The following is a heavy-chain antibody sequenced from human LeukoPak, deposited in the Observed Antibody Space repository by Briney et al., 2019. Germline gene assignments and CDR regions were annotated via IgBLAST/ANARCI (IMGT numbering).Heavy chain of an antibody. Sequence: GGSLRLSCAASGFTFSSYEMNWVRQAPGKGLEWLSYISSGGSTIYYADSVKGRFTISRDNAKSSLYLQMNSLRAGDTAVYHCARRHYDSSGYLLDLWGRGTLVTVSS. CDR2: ISSGGSTI. CDR3: ARRHYDSSGYLLDL. CDR1: GFTFSSYE. V-gene: IGHV3-48*03. J-gene: IGHJ2*01. D-gene: IGHD3-22*01.